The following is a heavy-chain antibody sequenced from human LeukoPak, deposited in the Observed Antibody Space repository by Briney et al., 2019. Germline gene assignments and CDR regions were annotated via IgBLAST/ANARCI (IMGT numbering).Heavy chain of an antibody. Sequence: PSETLSLTCAVSGGSISNSNWWSWVRQSPGRGLEWIGEVNHSGSSEYNPSLQSRVAISVDKSKNQFSLKLNSVTAADTAVYYCAMISGFSSRYFDLWGRGTLVTVSS. CDR3: AMISGFSSRYFDL. CDR2: VNHSGSS. V-gene: IGHV4-4*02. J-gene: IGHJ2*01. D-gene: IGHD3-16*01. CDR1: GGSISNSNW.